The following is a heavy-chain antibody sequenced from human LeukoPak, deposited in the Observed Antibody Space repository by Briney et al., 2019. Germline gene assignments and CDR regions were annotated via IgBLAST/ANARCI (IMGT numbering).Heavy chain of an antibody. D-gene: IGHD3-10*01. CDR3: ARARSNLVRGVITGRFDT. J-gene: IGHJ5*02. CDR1: GGSISSGSYY. Sequence: SQTLSLTCTVSGGSISSGSYYWSWIRQSAGKGLEWIGRIYNSGSTNYNPSLKSRVTMSVDTSKSQLSLMLSAVTAADTAVYYCARARSNLVRGVITGRFDTWGQGILVTVSS. CDR2: IYNSGST. V-gene: IGHV4-61*02.